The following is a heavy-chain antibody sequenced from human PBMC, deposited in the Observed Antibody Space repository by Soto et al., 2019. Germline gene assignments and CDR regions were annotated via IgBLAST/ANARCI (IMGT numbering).Heavy chain of an antibody. D-gene: IGHD3-10*01. CDR2: ISYDGSNK. CDR1: GFTFSSYA. CDR3: ARDPGYYGSGSYYNAYYFDY. V-gene: IGHV3-30-3*01. J-gene: IGHJ4*02. Sequence: GGSLRLSCAASGFTFSSYAMHWVRQAPGKGLEWVAVISYDGSNKYYADSVKGRFTISRDNSKNTLYLQMNSLRAEDTAVYYCARDPGYYGSGSYYNAYYFDYWGQGTLVTVSS.